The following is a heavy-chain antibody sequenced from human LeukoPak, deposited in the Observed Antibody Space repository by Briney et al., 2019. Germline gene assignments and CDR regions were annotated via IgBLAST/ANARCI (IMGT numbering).Heavy chain of an antibody. V-gene: IGHV4-30-4*01. Sequence: PSQTLSLTCTVSGGSISSGDYYWSWIRQPPGKGLEWIGYIYYSGSTYYNPSLKSRVTISVDTSKNQFSLKLSSVTAADTAVYYCARGPTTVVTGGFDYWGQGTLVTVSS. J-gene: IGHJ4*02. D-gene: IGHD4-23*01. CDR2: IYYSGST. CDR1: GGSISSGDYY. CDR3: ARGPTTVVTGGFDY.